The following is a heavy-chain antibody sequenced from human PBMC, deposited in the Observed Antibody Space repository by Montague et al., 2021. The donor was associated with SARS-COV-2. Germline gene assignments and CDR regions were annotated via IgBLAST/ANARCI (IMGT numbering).Heavy chain of an antibody. Sequence: SETLSLTCAVSGASFSGFYLSWFRRHPGKGLEWIGEINHSESTNYNQSPKSRLKTSADRSKNKFSLKLYSVTAADTAVYYCARGKGYFEWLGKYFYYAMDVWGQGTTVTVSS. V-gene: IGHV4-34*01. CDR3: ARGKGYFEWLGKYFYYAMDV. CDR2: INHSEST. CDR1: GASFSGFY. D-gene: IGHD3-9*01. J-gene: IGHJ6*02.